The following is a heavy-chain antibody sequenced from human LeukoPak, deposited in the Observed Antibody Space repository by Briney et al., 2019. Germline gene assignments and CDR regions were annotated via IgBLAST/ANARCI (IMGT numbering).Heavy chain of an antibody. Sequence: SETLSLTCAVYGGSFSGYYWSWIRQPPGKGLEWIGEINHSGSTNYNPSLKSRVTISVDTSKYQFSLKLSSVTAADTAVYYCASRVWGSYRIFDYWGQGTLVTVSS. J-gene: IGHJ4*02. D-gene: IGHD3-16*02. CDR3: ASRVWGSYRIFDY. V-gene: IGHV4-34*01. CDR1: GGSFSGYY. CDR2: INHSGST.